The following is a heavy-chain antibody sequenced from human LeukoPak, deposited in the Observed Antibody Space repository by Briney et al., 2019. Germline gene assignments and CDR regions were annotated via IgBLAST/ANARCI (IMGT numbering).Heavy chain of an antibody. J-gene: IGHJ3*02. V-gene: IGHV3-30*02. CDR2: IRYDGSNK. D-gene: IGHD6-19*01. Sequence: GGSLRLSCAASGFTFSSYGMHWVRQAPGKGLEWVAFIRYDGSNKYYADSVKGRFTISRDNSKNTLYLQMNSLRAEDTAVYYCAKDRQWPENGSFDIWGQGTMVTVSS. CDR1: GFTFSSYG. CDR3: AKDRQWPENGSFDI.